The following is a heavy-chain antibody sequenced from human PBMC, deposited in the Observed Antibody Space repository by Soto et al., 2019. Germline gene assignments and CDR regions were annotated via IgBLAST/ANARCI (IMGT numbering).Heavy chain of an antibody. CDR2: IYYSGST. CDR3: ARVASYYDSSGYYSVRFDP. V-gene: IGHV4-59*01. D-gene: IGHD3-22*01. J-gene: IGHJ5*02. CDR1: GGSISSYY. Sequence: SETLSLTCTVSGGSISSYYWSWIRQPPGKGLEWIGYIYYSGSTNYNPSLKSRVTISVDTSKNQFSLKLSSVTAADTAVYYCARVASYYDSSGYYSVRFDPWGQGTLVTVSS.